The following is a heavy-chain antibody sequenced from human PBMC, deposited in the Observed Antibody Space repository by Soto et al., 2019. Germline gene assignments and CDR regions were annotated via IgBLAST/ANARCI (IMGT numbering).Heavy chain of an antibody. CDR1: GFTFSNAW. V-gene: IGHV3-15*01. Sequence: GGSLRLPCAASGFTFSNAWMSWVRQAPGKGLEWVGRIKSKTDGGTTDYAAPVKGRFTISRDDSKNTLYLQMNSLKTEDTAVYYCTTDCSSTSCTDAFDIWGQGTMVTVSS. CDR2: IKSKTDGGTT. J-gene: IGHJ3*02. CDR3: TTDCSSTSCTDAFDI. D-gene: IGHD2-2*01.